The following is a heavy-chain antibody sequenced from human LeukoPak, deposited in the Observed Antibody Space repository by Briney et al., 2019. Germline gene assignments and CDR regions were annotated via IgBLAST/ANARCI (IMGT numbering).Heavy chain of an antibody. CDR3: ARSSGYLFDP. CDR1: GYSISSGYY. J-gene: IGHJ5*02. CDR2: IYHSGST. D-gene: IGHD3-22*01. Sequence: SETLSLTCTVSGYSISSGYYWGWIRQPPGKGLEWIGSIYHSGSTYYNPSLKSRVTISVDTSKNQFSLKLSSVTAADTAVYYCARSSGYLFDPWGQGILVTVPS. V-gene: IGHV4-38-2*02.